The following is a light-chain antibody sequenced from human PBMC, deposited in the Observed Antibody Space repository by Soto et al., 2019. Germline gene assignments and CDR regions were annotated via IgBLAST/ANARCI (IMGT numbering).Light chain of an antibody. CDR3: AAWDDSLDGVI. V-gene: IGLV1-44*01. J-gene: IGLJ2*01. Sequence: QPVLAQPPSASGTPGQRVTISCSGGTSNIGSNNVNWYQQLPGTAPKLLIHNSHRRPSGVPDRFSGSRSGTSASLAISGLQSDDEADYYCAAWDDSLDGVIFGGGTKLTVL. CDR1: TSNIGSNN. CDR2: NSH.